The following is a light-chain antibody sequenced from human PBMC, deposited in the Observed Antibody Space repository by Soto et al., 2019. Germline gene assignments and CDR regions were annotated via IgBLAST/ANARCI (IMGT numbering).Light chain of an antibody. J-gene: IGKJ1*01. Sequence: EIVMTQSPATLSVSPGERATLSCRASQSVSNNLAWYQQKPGQAPRLLIYGASTRATGIPARFSGSGSGTEFTLTDSSRQSEDFAVYYCQQYNTWPRTFGQGTKVEIK. CDR2: GAS. CDR1: QSVSNN. CDR3: QQYNTWPRT. V-gene: IGKV3-15*01.